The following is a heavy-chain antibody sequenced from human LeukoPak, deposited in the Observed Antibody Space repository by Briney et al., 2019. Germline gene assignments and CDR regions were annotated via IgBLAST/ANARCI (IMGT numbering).Heavy chain of an antibody. J-gene: IGHJ4*02. CDR1: GFTFSSYA. V-gene: IGHV3-23*01. CDR3: AKGYYGSGSYYKRLMYYFDY. Sequence: GGSLRLSCAASGFTFSSYAMSWVRQAPGKGLGWVSAISGSGGSTYYADSVKGRFTISRDNSKNTLYLQMNSLRAEDTAVYYCAKGYYGSGSYYKRLMYYFDYWGQGTLVTVSS. D-gene: IGHD3-10*01. CDR2: ISGSGGST.